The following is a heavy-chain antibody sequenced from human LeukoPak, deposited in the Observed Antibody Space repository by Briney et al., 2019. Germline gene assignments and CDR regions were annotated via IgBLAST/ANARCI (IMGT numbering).Heavy chain of an antibody. Sequence: GGSLRLSCAASGFTLSNFAMNWVRQAPGKGPEWVSAITGRGGTTYYADSVKGRFTISRDSSKNTLYLQMNSLKTEDTAVYYCTTQPPLWFGEFDSYYFDYWGQGTLVTVSS. J-gene: IGHJ4*02. CDR3: TTQPPLWFGEFDSYYFDY. V-gene: IGHV3-23*01. CDR1: GFTLSNFA. D-gene: IGHD3-10*01. CDR2: ITGRGGTT.